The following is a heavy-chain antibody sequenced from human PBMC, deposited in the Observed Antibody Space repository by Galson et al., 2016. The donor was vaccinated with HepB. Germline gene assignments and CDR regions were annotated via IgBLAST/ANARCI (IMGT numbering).Heavy chain of an antibody. CDR2: IRYSGGAA. Sequence: SLRLSCAASGFTFSSYTMTWVRLAPGKGLEWVSTIRYSGGAAYYGDSVRGRFTISRDHSKRTLFLHMSSLTVEDTAVYYCAKDILEVPAALPFDSWGQGTLVIVSS. CDR1: GFTFSSYT. J-gene: IGHJ4*02. D-gene: IGHD2-2*01. V-gene: IGHV3-23*01. CDR3: AKDILEVPAALPFDS.